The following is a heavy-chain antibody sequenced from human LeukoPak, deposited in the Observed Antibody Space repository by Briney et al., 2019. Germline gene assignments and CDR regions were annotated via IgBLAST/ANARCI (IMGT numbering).Heavy chain of an antibody. CDR3: SRDQCSSVNCYVDY. CDR2: IRDDGTYE. J-gene: IGHJ4*02. CDR1: GFIFSRFG. Sequence: GGSLRLSCAASGFIFSRFGMHWVRQAPGKGLEWVAFIRDDGTYEYYADFVKGRFTISRDNSKDTLNLQIDSLRTEDTAVYYCSRDQCSSVNCYVDYWGQGTLVTVSS. V-gene: IGHV3-30*02. D-gene: IGHD2-2*01.